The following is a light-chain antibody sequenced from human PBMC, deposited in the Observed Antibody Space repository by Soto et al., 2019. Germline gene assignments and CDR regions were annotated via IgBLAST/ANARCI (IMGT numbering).Light chain of an antibody. CDR2: RAS. Sequence: EIVMTQSPATLSVSPGESATLSCRASQYIYSNVAWYQHRPGQAPRLLIYRASTRATGIPARFSGSGSETEFTLTISSLQSEDFTVYSCLQYRNLWAFRHGPKVHIK. CDR1: QYIYSN. J-gene: IGKJ1*01. CDR3: LQYRNLWA. V-gene: IGKV3-15*01.